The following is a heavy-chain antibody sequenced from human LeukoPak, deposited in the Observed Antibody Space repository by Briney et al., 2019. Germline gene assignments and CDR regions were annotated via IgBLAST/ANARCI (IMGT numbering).Heavy chain of an antibody. CDR2: IKSKTDGGTT. V-gene: IGHV3-15*07. J-gene: IGHJ4*02. D-gene: IGHD3-10*01. CDR3: TTGPDMPPHLWSGEITYYFDY. Sequence: PGGSLRLSCAASGFTFSNAWMNWVRQAPGKGLEWVGRIKSKTDGGTTDYAAPVKGRFTISRDDSKNTLYLQMNSLKTEDTAVYYCTTGPDMPPHLWSGEITYYFDYWGQGTLVTVSS. CDR1: GFTFSNAW.